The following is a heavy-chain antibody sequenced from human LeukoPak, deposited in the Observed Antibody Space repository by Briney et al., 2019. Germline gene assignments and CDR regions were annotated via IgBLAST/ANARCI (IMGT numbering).Heavy chain of an antibody. CDR3: ARETAHYYDSSGYENWFDP. V-gene: IGHV1-2*02. CDR1: GYTFTGYY. D-gene: IGHD3-22*01. CDR2: INPNSGGT. Sequence: ASVKVSCKASGYTFTGYYMHWVRQAPGQGLEWMGWINPNSGGTNYAQKFQGRVTMTRDTSISTAYMELSRLRSDVTAVYYCARETAHYYDSSGYENWFDPWGQGTLVTVSS. J-gene: IGHJ5*02.